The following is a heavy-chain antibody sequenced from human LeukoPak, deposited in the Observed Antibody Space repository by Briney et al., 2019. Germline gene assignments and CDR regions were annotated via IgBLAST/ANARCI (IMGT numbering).Heavy chain of an antibody. CDR2: IIPIFGTA. Sequence: SVKVSCKASGYTFTSYGISWVRQAPGQGLEWMGGIIPIFGTANYAQKFQGRVTITADESTSTAYMELSSLRSEDTAVYYCARDCGGDCDDYWGQGTLVTVSS. V-gene: IGHV1-69*13. CDR1: GYTFTSYG. CDR3: ARDCGGDCDDY. D-gene: IGHD2-21*02. J-gene: IGHJ4*02.